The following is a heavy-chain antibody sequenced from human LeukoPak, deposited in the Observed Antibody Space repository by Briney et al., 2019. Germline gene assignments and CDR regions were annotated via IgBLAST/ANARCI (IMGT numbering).Heavy chain of an antibody. CDR1: GYTFTTYS. V-gene: IGHV1-18*01. CDR3: ATATQPRGYFLH. Sequence: ASVKVSCKASGYTFTTYSLAWVRQAPGQSLEWMGWVSVNNGGTNYAQSFQDRVTLTRDSSTNTAYLELRSLRSDDTAIIYCATATQPRGYFLHWGQGTLVTVSS. CDR2: VSVNNGGT. D-gene: IGHD2-2*01. J-gene: IGHJ1*01.